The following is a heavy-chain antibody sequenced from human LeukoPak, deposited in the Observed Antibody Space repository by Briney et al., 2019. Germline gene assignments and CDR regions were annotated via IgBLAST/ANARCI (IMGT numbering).Heavy chain of an antibody. J-gene: IGHJ4*02. CDR1: GGTFSSYA. V-gene: IGHV1-69*06. CDR3: ARDRYSSGFSANDY. CDR2: IIPIFGTA. Sequence: ASVKVSCKASGGTFSSYAISWVRQAPGQGLEWMGGIIPIFGTANYAQKFQGRVTITADKSTSTAYMELSSLRSEDTAVYYCARDRYSSGFSANDYWGQGTLVTVSS. D-gene: IGHD6-19*01.